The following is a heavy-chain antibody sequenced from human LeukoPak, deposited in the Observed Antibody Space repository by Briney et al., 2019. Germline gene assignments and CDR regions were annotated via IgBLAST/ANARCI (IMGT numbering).Heavy chain of an antibody. CDR2: INHSGST. D-gene: IGHD6-19*01. CDR1: GGSFSGYY. V-gene: IGHV4-34*01. Sequence: SEALSLTCAVFGGSFSGYYWSWIRQPPGKGLEWLGEINHSGSTNYKSSLKSRITISLDTSKNQFSLRLSSVTAADTAVYYCARTGWYSFDYWGQGTLVIVSS. CDR3: ARTGWYSFDY. J-gene: IGHJ4*02.